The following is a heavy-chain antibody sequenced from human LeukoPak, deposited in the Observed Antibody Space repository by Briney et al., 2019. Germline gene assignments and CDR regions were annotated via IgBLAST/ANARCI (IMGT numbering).Heavy chain of an antibody. V-gene: IGHV4-30-4*01. D-gene: IGHD2-15*01. J-gene: IGHJ5*02. CDR1: GGSISSGDYY. CDR2: IYYSGST. CDR3: AREYCSGGSCYSLGPFDP. Sequence: SQTLSLTCTVSGGSISSGDYYWSWIRQPPGKGLEWIGYIYYSGSTYYNPSLKSRVTISVDTSKNQFSLKLSSVTAADTAVYYCAREYCSGGSCYSLGPFDPWGQGTLVTVSS.